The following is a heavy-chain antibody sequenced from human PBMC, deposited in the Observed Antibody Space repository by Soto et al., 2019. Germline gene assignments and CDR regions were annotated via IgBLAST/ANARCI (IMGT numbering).Heavy chain of an antibody. Sequence: EVQLLESGGGLVQPGGSLRLSCAASGFTFSSYAMSWVRQAPGKGLEWVSAISGSGGSTYYADSVKGRFTISRDNSKNTRYLQMNSLRAEDTAVYYCSKDREWLLLSIFDYWGQGTLVTVSS. CDR2: ISGSGGST. V-gene: IGHV3-23*01. CDR3: SKDREWLLLSIFDY. J-gene: IGHJ4*02. CDR1: GFTFSSYA. D-gene: IGHD3-22*01.